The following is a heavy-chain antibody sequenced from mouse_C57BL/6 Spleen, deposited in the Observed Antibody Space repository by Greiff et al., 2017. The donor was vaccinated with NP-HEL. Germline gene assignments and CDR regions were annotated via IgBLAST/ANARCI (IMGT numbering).Heavy chain of an antibody. CDR2: IDPEDGET. V-gene: IGHV14-2*01. CDR3: ARSYGNYGVYFDY. Sequence: EVQVVESGAELVKPGASVKLSCTASGFNIKDYYMPWVKQRTEQGLEWIGRIDPEDGETKYAPKFQGKATITADTSSNTAYLQLSSLTSEDTAVYYCARSYGNYGVYFDYWGQGTTLTVSS. J-gene: IGHJ2*01. CDR1: GFNIKDYY. D-gene: IGHD2-1*01.